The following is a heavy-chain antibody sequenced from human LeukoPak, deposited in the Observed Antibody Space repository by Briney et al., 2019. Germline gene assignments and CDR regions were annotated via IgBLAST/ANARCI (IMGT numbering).Heavy chain of an antibody. CDR3: AREGDWNDLDY. Sequence: PSQTLSLTCTVSGGSFSSGSYSWSWIRQFAGKGLEWIGRIYSSGSTNYNPSLKSRVTISIDTSKNQFSLKLTSVTAADTAVYYCAREGDWNDLDYWGQGTLVIVSS. CDR1: GGSFSSGSYS. CDR2: IYSSGST. D-gene: IGHD1-1*01. J-gene: IGHJ4*02. V-gene: IGHV4-61*02.